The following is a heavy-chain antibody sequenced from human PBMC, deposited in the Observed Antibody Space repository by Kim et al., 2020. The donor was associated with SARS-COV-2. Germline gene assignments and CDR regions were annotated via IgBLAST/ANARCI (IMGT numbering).Heavy chain of an antibody. Sequence: GGSLRLSCAASGFNVSSNYMSWVRQAPGKGLEWVSVIYSGGSTYYSDSVKGRFTISRDNSKNTVYLQMNSLRAEDTAVYYCAGEFYDYGDYYCDYWGQGTLVTVSS. CDR3: AGEFYDYGDYYCDY. V-gene: IGHV3-66*01. J-gene: IGHJ4*02. CDR2: IYSGGST. D-gene: IGHD4-17*01. CDR1: GFNVSSNY.